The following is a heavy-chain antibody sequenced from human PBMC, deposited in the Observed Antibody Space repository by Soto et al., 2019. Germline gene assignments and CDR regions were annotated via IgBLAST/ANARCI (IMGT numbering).Heavy chain of an antibody. D-gene: IGHD3-22*01. CDR3: ARDRHLYDSSGYRFDY. CDR2: ISSSGSAI. Sequence: QVQLVESGGGLVKPGGSLRLSCAASGFTFSDYFMSWIRQAPGKGLEWVSYISSSGSAIYYADSVKGRFTISRDNAKNSLYLQMNSLRAEDTAVYYCARDRHLYDSSGYRFDYWGQGTQVTVSS. V-gene: IGHV3-11*01. J-gene: IGHJ4*02. CDR1: GFTFSDYF.